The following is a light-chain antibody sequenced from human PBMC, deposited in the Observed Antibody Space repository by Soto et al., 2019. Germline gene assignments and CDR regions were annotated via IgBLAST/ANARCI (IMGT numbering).Light chain of an antibody. CDR3: QTYDGSLSDYV. Sequence: QSVLTQPPSASGTPGQRVTISCSGSSSNIGSNTVNWYQQLPGTAPKLLIYSNNQRPSGVPDRFSGSKSGTSASLAISGLQSEDEADYYCQTYDGSLSDYVFGPGTKVTVL. CDR1: SSNIGSNT. J-gene: IGLJ1*01. CDR2: SNN. V-gene: IGLV1-44*01.